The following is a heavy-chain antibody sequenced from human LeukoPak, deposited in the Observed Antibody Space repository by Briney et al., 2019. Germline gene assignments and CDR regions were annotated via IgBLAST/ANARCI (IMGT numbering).Heavy chain of an antibody. J-gene: IGHJ3*02. CDR1: GYTFTSYG. Sequence: ASVKVSCKASGYTFTSYGISWVRQAPGQELEWMGWISAYNGNTNYAQKLQGGVTMTTDTSTSTAYMELRSLRSDDTAVYYCASRAAIDDAFDIWGQGTMVTVSS. CDR3: ASRAAIDDAFDI. D-gene: IGHD2-15*01. CDR2: ISAYNGNT. V-gene: IGHV1-18*01.